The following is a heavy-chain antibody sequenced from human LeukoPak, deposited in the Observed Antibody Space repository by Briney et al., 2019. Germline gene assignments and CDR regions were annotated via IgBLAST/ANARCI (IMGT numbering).Heavy chain of an antibody. CDR2: INHSGST. CDR3: ARAGADWYFDL. J-gene: IGHJ2*01. V-gene: IGHV4-34*01. D-gene: IGHD3-10*01. CDR1: GGSFSGYY. Sequence: PSETLSLTCAVYGGSFSGYYWSWIRHPPGKGLEWIGEINHSGSTNYNPSLKSRVTISVDTSKKQFSLKLSSVTAADTAVYYCARAGADWYFDLWGRGTLVTVSS.